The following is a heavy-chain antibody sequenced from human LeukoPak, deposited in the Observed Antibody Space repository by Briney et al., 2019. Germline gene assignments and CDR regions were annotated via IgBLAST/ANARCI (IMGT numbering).Heavy chain of an antibody. D-gene: IGHD3-10*01. J-gene: IGHJ4*02. CDR1: GFTFSDYY. CDR2: ISSSGSTI. Sequence: PGGSLRLSCAASGFTFSDYYMSWIRQAPGKGLEWVSYISSSGSTIYYADSVKGRFTISRDNSKNTLYLQMNSLRAEDTAVYYCAKAQGSGSYYPYWGQGTLVTVSS. V-gene: IGHV3-11*01. CDR3: AKAQGSGSYYPY.